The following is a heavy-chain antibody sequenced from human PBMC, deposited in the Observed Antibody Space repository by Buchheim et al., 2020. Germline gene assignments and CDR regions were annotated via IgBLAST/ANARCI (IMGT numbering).Heavy chain of an antibody. J-gene: IGHJ4*02. D-gene: IGHD6-13*01. CDR3: ARVMTGYSSSWYYFDF. V-gene: IGHV4-30-4*01. CDR1: GGPIGSDNYY. Sequence: QVQLQESGPGLVRPSQTLSLTCTVSGGPIGSDNYYWSWNRLSPEKGLEWIGYIHHSGSTFYNPSLRSPATILVDTAKKPFSLKLNSVTAADTAVYYCARVMTGYSSSWYYFDFWGQGTL. CDR2: IHHSGST.